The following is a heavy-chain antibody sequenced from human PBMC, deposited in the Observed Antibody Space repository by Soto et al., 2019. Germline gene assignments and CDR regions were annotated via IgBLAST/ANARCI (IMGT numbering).Heavy chain of an antibody. CDR3: ARIISGPVDY. CDR1: CGSISSYY. V-gene: IGHV4-59*01. J-gene: IGHJ4*02. Sequence: SETLSLTCTVSCGSISSYYWSWIRQPPGKGLEWIGYIYYSGSTNYNPSLKSRVTISVDTSKNQCPLKLSSVTAADTAVYYCARIISGPVDYWGQGTLVTVSS. CDR2: IYYSGST. D-gene: IGHD2-15*01.